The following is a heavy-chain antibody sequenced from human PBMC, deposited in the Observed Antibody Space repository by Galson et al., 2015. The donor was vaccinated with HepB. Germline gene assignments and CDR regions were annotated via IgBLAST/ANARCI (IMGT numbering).Heavy chain of an antibody. J-gene: IGHJ6*02. CDR3: ARDAGGSSWYFGYYYGMDV. D-gene: IGHD6-13*01. Sequence: SLRLSCAASGFTFSSYWMHWVRQAPGKGLVWASRINSDGSSTSYADSVKGRFTISRDNAKNTLYLQMNSLRAEDTAVYYCARDAGGSSWYFGYYYGMDVWGQGTTVTVSS. CDR1: GFTFSSYW. V-gene: IGHV3-74*01. CDR2: INSDGSST.